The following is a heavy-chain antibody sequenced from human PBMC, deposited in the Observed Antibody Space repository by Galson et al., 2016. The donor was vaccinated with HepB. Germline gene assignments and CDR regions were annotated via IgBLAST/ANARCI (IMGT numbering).Heavy chain of an antibody. CDR2: IDPDDSYT. J-gene: IGHJ6*02. Sequence: QSGAEVKEPGESLRISCPCSGYRLTDYWITWVRQVPGKGLLWMGRIDPDDSYTNYSPSFQGHVTISVDKSINTAYLQWSTLKASDTAIYYCARALEYGSRNYYDYYAMDVWGPGTTVIVSS. D-gene: IGHD4-17*01. CDR1: GYRLTDYW. V-gene: IGHV5-10-1*01. CDR3: ARALEYGSRNYYDYYAMDV.